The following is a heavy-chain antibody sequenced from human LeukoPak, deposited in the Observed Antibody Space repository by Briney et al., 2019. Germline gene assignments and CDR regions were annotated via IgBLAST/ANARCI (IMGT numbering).Heavy chain of an antibody. J-gene: IGHJ6*03. CDR3: ARGGMSLYLDYYYYMDV. V-gene: IGHV1-18*01. CDR1: GYTFTSYG. CDR2: ISAYNGNT. Sequence: ASVKVSCKASGYTFTSYGISWVRQAPGQGLEWMGWISAYNGNTNYAQKLQGRVTMTTDTSTSTAYMELRSLRSDDTAVYYCARGGMSLYLDYYYYMDVWGKGTTVTVSS. D-gene: IGHD2-8*01.